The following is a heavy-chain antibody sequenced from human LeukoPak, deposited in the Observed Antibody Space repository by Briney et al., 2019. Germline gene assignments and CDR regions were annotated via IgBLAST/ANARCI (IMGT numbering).Heavy chain of an antibody. CDR1: GYTFTCYY. CDR2: INPNSGGT. V-gene: IGHV1-2*02. D-gene: IGHD2-2*01. J-gene: IGHJ4*02. Sequence: ASVNVSCKASGYTFTCYYMHWVRQAPGQGLEWMGWINPNSGGTNYAQKFQGRVTMTRDTSISTAYMELSKLRSDDTAVYYCARDEVGVSVVVPAAGGYWGQGTLVTVSS. CDR3: ARDEVGVSVVVPAAGGY.